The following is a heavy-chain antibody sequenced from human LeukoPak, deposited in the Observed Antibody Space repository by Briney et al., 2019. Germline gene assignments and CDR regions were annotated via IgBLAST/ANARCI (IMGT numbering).Heavy chain of an antibody. CDR3: VLGISAFDY. CDR1: GYTFTSYY. CDR2: INPSGGST. J-gene: IGHJ4*02. V-gene: IGHV1-46*01. Sequence: GASVKVSCKASGYTFTSYYMHWVRQAPGQGLEWMGIINPSGGSTSYAQKFQGRVTMTRDMSTSTVYMELCSLRSEDTAVYYCVLGISAFDYWGQGTLVTVSS.